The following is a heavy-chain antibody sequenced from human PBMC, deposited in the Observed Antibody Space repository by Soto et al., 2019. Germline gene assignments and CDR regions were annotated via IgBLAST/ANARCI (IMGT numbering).Heavy chain of an antibody. CDR3: AGWGGHDYNY. J-gene: IGHJ4*02. CDR1: GFTFRTYW. V-gene: IGHV3-7*03. CDR2: INPDGSVG. D-gene: IGHD3-16*01. Sequence: EVQLLGSGEGLVQPGGSLRLSCVASGFTFRTYWMNWVRQAPGMGLEWVANINPDGSVGTYVDSVKGRFTTSRDIAKNSLYLQMNSLRADDTAVYFCAGWGGHDYNYWGQGILVTVSS.